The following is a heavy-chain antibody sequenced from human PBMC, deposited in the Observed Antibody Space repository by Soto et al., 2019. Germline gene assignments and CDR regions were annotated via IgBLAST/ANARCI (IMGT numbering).Heavy chain of an antibody. CDR1: GVSISSYC. J-gene: IGHJ4*01. Sequence: SETLSLTCTVSGVSISSYCWSWIWQPPGKGLEWIGYIYYSGSTNYNPSLKSRVTISVDTSKNQFSLKLSSVTAADTAVYYCARNGYSSGWSPFDYWGHGTLVTVSS. CDR2: IYYSGST. CDR3: ARNGYSSGWSPFDY. D-gene: IGHD6-19*01. V-gene: IGHV4-59*08.